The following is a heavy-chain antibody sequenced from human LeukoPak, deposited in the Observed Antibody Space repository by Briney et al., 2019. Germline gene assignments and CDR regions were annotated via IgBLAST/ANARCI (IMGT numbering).Heavy chain of an antibody. Sequence: GGSLRLSCAASGFTFSSYAMSWVRQAPGKGLEWVSAISGSGGSTYYADSVKGRFTISRDNSKNTLYLQMNSLRAEDTAVYYCAKDGAYGDYGRYYYYGMDVWGQGTTVTVSS. J-gene: IGHJ6*02. V-gene: IGHV3-23*01. CDR3: AKDGAYGDYGRYYYYGMDV. D-gene: IGHD4-17*01. CDR1: GFTFSSYA. CDR2: ISGSGGST.